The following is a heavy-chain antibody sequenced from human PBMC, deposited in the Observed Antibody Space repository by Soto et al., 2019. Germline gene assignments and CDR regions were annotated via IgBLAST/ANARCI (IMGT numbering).Heavy chain of an antibody. V-gene: IGHV3-21*01. D-gene: IGHD6-6*01. CDR2: ISSSSSYI. CDR3: ARDEVEYSSTVGNWFDP. Sequence: PGGSLRLSCTASGFTFSSYSMNWVRQAPEKGLEWVSSISSSSSYIYYADSVKGRFTISRDNAKNSLYLQMNSLRAEDTAVYYCARDEVEYSSTVGNWFDPWGQGTLVTVSS. CDR1: GFTFSSYS. J-gene: IGHJ5*02.